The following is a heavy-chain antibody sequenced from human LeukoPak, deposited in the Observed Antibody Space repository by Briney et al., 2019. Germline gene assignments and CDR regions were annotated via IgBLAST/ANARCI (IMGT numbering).Heavy chain of an antibody. CDR1: GGTFSSYA. CDR2: IIPILGIT. Sequence: SVKVSCKASGGTFSSYAISWVRQAPGQGLEWMGRIIPILGITNYAQKFQGRVTITADKSTSAAYMELSSLRSEDTAVYYCARHVAVAGTNNWFDPWGQGTLVTVSS. CDR3: ARHVAVAGTNNWFDP. J-gene: IGHJ5*02. D-gene: IGHD6-19*01. V-gene: IGHV1-69*04.